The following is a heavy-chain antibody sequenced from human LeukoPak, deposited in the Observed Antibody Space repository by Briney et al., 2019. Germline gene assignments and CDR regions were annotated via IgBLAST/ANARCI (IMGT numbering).Heavy chain of an antibody. J-gene: IGHJ4*02. V-gene: IGHV3-23*01. D-gene: IGHD1-7*01. CDR2: ISGTGHRT. CDR3: GKAGNSGGFLDH. CDR1: GFPFSDDW. Sequence: GGSLRLSCAASGFPFSDDWMSWVRQAPGKGLEWVSAISGTGHRTYYADSVKGRFTISRDNSKYTLYLQMNSLRAEDTAIYYCGKAGNSGGFLDHWGQGILVTVSS.